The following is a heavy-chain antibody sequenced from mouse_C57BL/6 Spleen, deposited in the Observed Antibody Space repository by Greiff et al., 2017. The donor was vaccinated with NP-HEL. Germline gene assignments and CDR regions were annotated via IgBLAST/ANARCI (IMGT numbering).Heavy chain of an antibody. J-gene: IGHJ3*01. CDR3: ARGGIYDYLFAY. CDR1: GFTFSDYG. Sequence: EVKLVESGGGLVKPGGSLKLSCAASGFTFSDYGMHWVRQAPEKGLEWVAYISSGSSTIYYADTVKGRFTISRDNAKNTLFLQMTSLRSEDTAMYYCARGGIYDYLFAYWGQGTLVTVSA. CDR2: ISSGSSTI. D-gene: IGHD2-4*01. V-gene: IGHV5-17*01.